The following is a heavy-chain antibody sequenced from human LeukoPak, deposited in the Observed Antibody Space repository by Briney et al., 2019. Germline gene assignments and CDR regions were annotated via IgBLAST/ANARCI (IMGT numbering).Heavy chain of an antibody. CDR2: ISSDGRDT. CDR3: ARSPYSNYPTSDY. D-gene: IGHD4-11*01. J-gene: IGHJ4*02. CDR1: GFTFTNYA. V-gene: IGHV3-30*04. Sequence: GGSLRLSCAASGFTFTNYAMHWVRQAPAKGLEWVALISSDGRDTYYADSVKGRFTISRDNSKNTLFLQMNSLRAEDTAVYYCARSPYSNYPTSDYWGQGTLVTVSS.